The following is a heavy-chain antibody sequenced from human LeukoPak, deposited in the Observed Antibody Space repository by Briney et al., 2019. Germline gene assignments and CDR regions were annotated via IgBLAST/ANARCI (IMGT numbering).Heavy chain of an antibody. J-gene: IGHJ4*02. CDR1: GFTFSDYY. D-gene: IGHD1-14*01. V-gene: IGHV3-11*04. CDR2: ISSSGGTI. Sequence: GRSLRLSCAASGFTFSDYYMSWIRQAPGKGLEWVSYISSSGGTIYYADSVKGRFTISRDNAKNSLYLQMNSLRAEDTAVYYCATDRNHYDLIHWGQGTLVTVSS. CDR3: ATDRNHYDLIH.